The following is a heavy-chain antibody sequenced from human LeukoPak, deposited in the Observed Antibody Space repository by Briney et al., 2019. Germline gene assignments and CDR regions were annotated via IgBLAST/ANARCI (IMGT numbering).Heavy chain of an antibody. CDR1: GASINSHY. V-gene: IGHV4-4*07. J-gene: IGHJ4*02. CDR2: IYISGST. Sequence: SETLSLTCTVSGASINSHYWSWIRQPAGKGLEWIGRIYISGSTNYNSSLQSRVTMSVDTSKNQFSLKLTSVTAADTAVYYCARALNPLPGTYYFDYWGQGTLVAVSS. D-gene: IGHD2-15*01. CDR3: ARALNPLPGTYYFDY.